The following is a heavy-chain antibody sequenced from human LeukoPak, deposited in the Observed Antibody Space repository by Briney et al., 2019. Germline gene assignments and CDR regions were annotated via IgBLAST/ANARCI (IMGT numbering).Heavy chain of an antibody. V-gene: IGHV3-23*01. CDR2: ISGSGGST. Sequence: GGSLRLSCAASGFTFSSYAMSWVRQAPGKGLEWVSAISGSGGSTYYADSVKGRFTISRDNSKNTLYLQMNSLRAEDTAVYYCAKDITMVRGAPGGYFDYWGQGTLVTVS. J-gene: IGHJ4*02. CDR3: AKDITMVRGAPGGYFDY. CDR1: GFTFSSYA. D-gene: IGHD3-10*01.